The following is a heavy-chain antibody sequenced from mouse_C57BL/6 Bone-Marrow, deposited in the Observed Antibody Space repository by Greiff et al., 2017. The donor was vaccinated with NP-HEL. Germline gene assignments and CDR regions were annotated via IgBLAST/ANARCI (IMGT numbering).Heavy chain of an antibody. CDR1: GYTFTSYD. J-gene: IGHJ1*03. CDR2: IYPRDGST. Sequence: LVESGPELVKPGASVKLSCKASGYTFTSYDINWVKQRPGQGLEWIGWIYPRDGSTKYNEKFKGKATLTVDTSSSTAYMELHSLTSEDSAVYFCARDRRYWYFDVWGTGTTVTVSS. CDR3: ARDRRYWYFDV. V-gene: IGHV1-85*01.